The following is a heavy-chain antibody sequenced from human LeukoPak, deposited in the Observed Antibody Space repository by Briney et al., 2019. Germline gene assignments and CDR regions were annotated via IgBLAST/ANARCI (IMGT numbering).Heavy chain of an antibody. V-gene: IGHV4-39*01. CDR1: GGSISSSSYY. J-gene: IGHJ5*02. D-gene: IGHD3-9*01. CDR3: APQHYDILTGYPYNWFDP. CDR2: IYYSGST. Sequence: SETLSLTCTVSGGSISSSSYYWGWIRQPPGKGLEWIGSIYYSGSTYYNPSLKSRVSISVDTSKNQFSLKLSSVSAADTAVYYCAPQHYDILTGYPYNWFDPWGQGTLVTVSS.